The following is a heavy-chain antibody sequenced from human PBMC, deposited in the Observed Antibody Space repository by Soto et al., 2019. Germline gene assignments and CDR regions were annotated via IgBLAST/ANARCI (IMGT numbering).Heavy chain of an antibody. Sequence: EVQLLESGGGLVQPGGSLRLSCAASGFTFSSYAMSRVRQAPGKGLEWVSTISGSGYSTYYADSVKGRFTISRDNSKNTLYLQLNSLRAEDTAVFYCAKDLQDYPPFDYWGQGTLVTVSS. J-gene: IGHJ4*02. D-gene: IGHD4-17*01. CDR3: AKDLQDYPPFDY. CDR2: ISGSGYST. CDR1: GFTFSSYA. V-gene: IGHV3-23*01.